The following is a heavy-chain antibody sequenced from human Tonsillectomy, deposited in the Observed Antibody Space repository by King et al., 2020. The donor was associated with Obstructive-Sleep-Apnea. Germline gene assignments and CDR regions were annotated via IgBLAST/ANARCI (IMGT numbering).Heavy chain of an antibody. CDR2: INHSGST. CDR1: GGSFSGYY. Sequence: VQLLQWGAGLLKPSETLSLTCAVYGGSFSGYYWSWIRQPPGKGLEWIGEINHSGSTNYNPSLKGRVTFSVDRSKNQFSLKLSSVTAADTAVYYCAGDSIMVRGVISYYYYYGMDVWGQGTTVTVSS. V-gene: IGHV4-34*01. D-gene: IGHD3-10*01. J-gene: IGHJ6*02. CDR3: AGDSIMVRGVISYYYYYGMDV.